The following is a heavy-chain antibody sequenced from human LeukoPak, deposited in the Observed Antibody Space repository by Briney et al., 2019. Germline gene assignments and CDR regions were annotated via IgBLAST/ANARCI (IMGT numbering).Heavy chain of an antibody. CDR1: GFTFSSYA. V-gene: IGHV3-30-3*01. CDR2: ISYDGSNK. D-gene: IGHD2-21*02. J-gene: IGHJ4*02. CDR3: ARAAQTVVTVSVPDY. Sequence: GRSLRLSCAASGFTFSSYAMHWVRQAPGKGLEWVAVISYDGSNKYYADSVKGRFTISRDNSKNTLYLQMNSLRAEDTAVYYCARAAQTVVTVSVPDYWGQGTLVTVSS.